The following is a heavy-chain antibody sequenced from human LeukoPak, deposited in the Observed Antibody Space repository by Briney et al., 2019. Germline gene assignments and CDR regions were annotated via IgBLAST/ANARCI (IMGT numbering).Heavy chain of an antibody. CDR2: ISGSGGST. J-gene: IGHJ4*02. V-gene: IGHV3-23*01. CDR3: AKYGEYCSSTSCYTWDY. Sequence: GSLRLSCAASGFTFSSYAMSWVRQAPGKGLEWVSAISGSGGSTYYADSVKGRFTISRDNSKNTLYLQMNGLRAEDTAVYYCAKYGEYCSSTSCYTWDYWGQGTLVTVSS. D-gene: IGHD2-2*02. CDR1: GFTFSSYA.